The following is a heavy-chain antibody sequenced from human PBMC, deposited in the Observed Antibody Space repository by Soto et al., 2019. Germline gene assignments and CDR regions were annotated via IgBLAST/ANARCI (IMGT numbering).Heavy chain of an antibody. Sequence: PGGSLRLSCVASGFTFRSNSMAWVRQAPGKGLEWVSSISGRGDSIYYADSVKGRFTISRDNSKNTLYLQMSSLRGDDTAVWYCVKANSRGLPYYGMEVWGQGTTVTVSS. D-gene: IGHD1-7*01. CDR3: VKANSRGLPYYGMEV. CDR1: GFTFRSNS. J-gene: IGHJ6*02. CDR2: ISGRGDSI. V-gene: IGHV3-23*01.